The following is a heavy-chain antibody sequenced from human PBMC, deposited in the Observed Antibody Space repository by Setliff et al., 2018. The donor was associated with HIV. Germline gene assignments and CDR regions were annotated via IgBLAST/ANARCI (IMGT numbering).Heavy chain of an antibody. CDR3: ARDPGEGGGGFLEWTIGYYYYMDV. Sequence: SVKVSCKASGGTFSSYAISWVRQAPGQGLEWMGGIIPIFGTANYAQKFQGRVTITADKSTSTAYMELSSLRSDDTAVYYCARDPGEGGGGFLEWTIGYYYYMDVWGKGTTVTVSS. D-gene: IGHD3-3*01. J-gene: IGHJ6*03. CDR2: IIPIFGTA. V-gene: IGHV1-69*06. CDR1: GGTFSSYA.